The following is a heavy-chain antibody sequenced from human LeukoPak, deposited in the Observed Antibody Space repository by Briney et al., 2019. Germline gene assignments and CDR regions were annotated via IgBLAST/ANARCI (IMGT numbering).Heavy chain of an antibody. D-gene: IGHD3-22*01. Sequence: ASVKVSCKASGYTFTSYGISWVRQAPGQGPEWMGWISAYNGNTNYAQKLQGRVTMTTDTSTSTAYMELRSLRSDDTAVYYCARTYDSSGYFPLYFDYWGQGTLVTVSS. J-gene: IGHJ4*02. V-gene: IGHV1-18*01. CDR1: GYTFTSYG. CDR2: ISAYNGNT. CDR3: ARTYDSSGYFPLYFDY.